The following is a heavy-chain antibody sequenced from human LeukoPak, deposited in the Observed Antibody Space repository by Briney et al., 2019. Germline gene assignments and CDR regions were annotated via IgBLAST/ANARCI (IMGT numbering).Heavy chain of an antibody. CDR1: GYTFTGYY. CDR3: ARDLPIMIHDPSANWFDP. CDR2: INPNSGGT. D-gene: IGHD3-16*01. J-gene: IGHJ5*02. Sequence: GASVKVSCKASGYTFTGYYMHWVRQAPGQGLEWMGRINPNSGGTNYAQKFQGRVTMTRDTSISTAYMELSRLRSDDTAVYYRARDLPIMIHDPSANWFDPWGQGTLVTVSS. V-gene: IGHV1-2*06.